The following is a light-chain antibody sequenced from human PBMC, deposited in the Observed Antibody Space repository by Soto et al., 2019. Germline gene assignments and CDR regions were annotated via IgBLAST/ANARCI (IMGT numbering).Light chain of an antibody. V-gene: IGKV1-5*03. Sequence: DIQMTQSPSTLSASVGDRVTITCRASQSISNWLAWHQQKPGKAPKLLIYKASSLESGVPSRFSGSGSGTEFTLTISSLQPDDFATYYCQQYNSYRAFGKGTKVEIK. J-gene: IGKJ1*01. CDR2: KAS. CDR1: QSISNW. CDR3: QQYNSYRA.